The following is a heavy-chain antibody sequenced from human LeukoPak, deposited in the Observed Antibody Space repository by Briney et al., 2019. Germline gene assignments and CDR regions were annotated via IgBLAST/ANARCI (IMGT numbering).Heavy chain of an antibody. J-gene: IGHJ4*02. CDR3: AREFSGSNYGFPFDY. V-gene: IGHV3-23*01. Sequence: GGSLRLSCAASGFTFSSYAMSWVRQAPGKGLEWVSAISGSGGSTYYADSVKGRFTISRDNAKNSLYLQMNSLRAEDTAVYYCAREFSGSNYGFPFDYWGQGTLVTVSS. CDR2: ISGSGGST. D-gene: IGHD1-26*01. CDR1: GFTFSSYA.